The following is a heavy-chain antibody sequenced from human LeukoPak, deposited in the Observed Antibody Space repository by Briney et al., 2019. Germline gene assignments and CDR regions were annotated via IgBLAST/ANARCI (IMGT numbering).Heavy chain of an antibody. CDR1: GFTFRSHG. D-gene: IGHD3-3*01. J-gene: IGHJ5*02. Sequence: GGSLRLSCAASGFTFRSHGMHWVRQAPGKGLEWAAVIWYDGSKEYYADSVKGRFTVSRDNSKNTLYLQMNSLRAEDTAVYYCARDPTPYYDFWSGSNWFDPWGQGTLVTVSS. V-gene: IGHV3-33*01. CDR3: ARDPTPYYDFWSGSNWFDP. CDR2: IWYDGSKE.